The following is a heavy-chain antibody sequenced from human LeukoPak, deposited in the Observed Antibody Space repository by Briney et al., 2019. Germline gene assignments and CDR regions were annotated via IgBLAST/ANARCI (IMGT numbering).Heavy chain of an antibody. D-gene: IGHD6-13*01. J-gene: IGHJ4*02. CDR3: ARLYSSPWYRGSLYFDY. CDR1: GGSINSYY. V-gene: IGHV4-59*01. CDR2: IYYSGST. Sequence: SGTLSLTCTVSGGSINSYYWSWIRQPPGKGLEWIGYIYYSGSTNYNPSLKSRVTISVDTSKNQFSLKLSAVTAADTAVYYCARLYSSPWYRGSLYFDYWGQGTLVTVSS.